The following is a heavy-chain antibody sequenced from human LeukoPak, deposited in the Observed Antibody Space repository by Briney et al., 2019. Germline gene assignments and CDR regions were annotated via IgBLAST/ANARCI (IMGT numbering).Heavy chain of an antibody. CDR2: INPSGGSI. V-gene: IGHV1-46*01. Sequence: ASVKVSCKASGYTFTSYYMHWVRQAPGQGLEWMGIINPSGGSISYAQKFQGRVTMTRDTSTSTVYMELSSLRSEDTAVYYCARDKGIAAGRPYYYYYYMDVWGKGTTVTVSS. J-gene: IGHJ6*03. D-gene: IGHD6-13*01. CDR1: GYTFTSYY. CDR3: ARDKGIAAGRPYYYYYYMDV.